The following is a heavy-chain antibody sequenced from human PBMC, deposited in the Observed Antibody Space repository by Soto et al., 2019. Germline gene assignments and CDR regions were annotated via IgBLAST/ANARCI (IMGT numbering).Heavy chain of an antibody. CDR3: ARERGDYDFWSGYQDY. CDR2: IYYSGST. CDR1: GGSISSGDYY. D-gene: IGHD3-3*01. Sequence: QVQLQESGPGLVKPSQTLSLTCTVSGGSISSGDYYWSWIRQPPGKGLEWIGYIYYSGSTYYNPSLKSRVTISVDTSKNQFSLKLSSVTAADTAVYYCARERGDYDFWSGYQDYWGQGTLVTVSS. J-gene: IGHJ4*02. V-gene: IGHV4-30-4*01.